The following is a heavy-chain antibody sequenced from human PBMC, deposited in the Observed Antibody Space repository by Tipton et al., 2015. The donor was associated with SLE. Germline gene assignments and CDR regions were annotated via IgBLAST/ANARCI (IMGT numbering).Heavy chain of an antibody. D-gene: IGHD3-10*01. CDR1: EFTFANYA. CDR2: ISGSGGST. V-gene: IGHV3-23*01. Sequence: SLRLSCAASEFTFANYAMSWVRQAPGKGLEWVSAISGSGGSTYYADSVKGRFTISRDNSKNTLYLQMNSLRAEDTAVYYCARGAYNTSPDYWGQGTLVTASS. J-gene: IGHJ4*02. CDR3: ARGAYNTSPDY.